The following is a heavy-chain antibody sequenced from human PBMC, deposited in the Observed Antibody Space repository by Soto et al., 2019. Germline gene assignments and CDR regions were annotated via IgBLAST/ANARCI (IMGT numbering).Heavy chain of an antibody. CDR2: INHSGST. CDR3: ARGGSGWHYYYYYGMDV. J-gene: IGHJ6*02. V-gene: IGHV4-34*01. CDR1: GGSFSGYY. D-gene: IGHD6-19*01. Sequence: LSLTCAVYGGSFSGYYWSWIRQPPGKGLEWIGEINHSGSTNYNPSLKSRVTISVDTSKNQFSLKLSSVTAADTAVYYCARGGSGWHYYYYYGMDVWGQGTTVTVSS.